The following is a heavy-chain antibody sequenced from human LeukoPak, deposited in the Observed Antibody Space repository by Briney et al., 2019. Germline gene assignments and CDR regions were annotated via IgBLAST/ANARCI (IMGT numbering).Heavy chain of an antibody. CDR3: ARRLRWHREDYFDY. J-gene: IGHJ4*02. Sequence: SETLSLTCTVSGGSISSGGYYWSWIRQHPGKGLEWIGYIYYSGSTYYNPPLKSRVTISVDKSKNQFSLKLSSVTAADTPVYYCARRLRWHREDYFDYWGQGTLVTVSS. V-gene: IGHV4-31*03. CDR2: IYYSGST. D-gene: IGHD4-23*01. CDR1: GGSISSGGYY.